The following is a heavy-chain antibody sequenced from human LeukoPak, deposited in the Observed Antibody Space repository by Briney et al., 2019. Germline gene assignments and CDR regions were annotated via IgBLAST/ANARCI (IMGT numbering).Heavy chain of an antibody. J-gene: IGHJ5*02. CDR2: IYYSGST. CDR1: GGSISSSSYY. V-gene: IGHV4-39*07. D-gene: IGHD2-2*02. CDR3: ARHGDCSSTSCYTSNWFDP. Sequence: PSETLSLTCTVSGGSISSSSYYWGWIRQPPGKGLEWIGSIYYSGSTYYNPSLKSRVTISVDTSKNQFSLKLSSVTAADTAVYYCARHGDCSSTSCYTSNWFDPWGQGTLVTVSS.